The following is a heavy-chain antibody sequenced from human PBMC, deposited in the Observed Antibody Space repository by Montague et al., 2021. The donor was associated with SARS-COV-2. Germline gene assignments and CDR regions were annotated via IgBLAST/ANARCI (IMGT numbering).Heavy chain of an antibody. D-gene: IGHD3-10*01. CDR2: ITQDGSEK. J-gene: IGHJ6*02. CDR3: ARHGSGSYSNYYYYCMDV. Sequence: SLRLSCAASGFAFSSYCISWVRQAPGKGLEWVANITQDGSEKYYVDSVKGRFTISRDNAKNSLYLQMNNLRAEDTAVYYCARHGSGSYSNYYYYCMDVWGQGTTVTVSS. CDR1: GFAFSSYC. V-gene: IGHV3-7*01.